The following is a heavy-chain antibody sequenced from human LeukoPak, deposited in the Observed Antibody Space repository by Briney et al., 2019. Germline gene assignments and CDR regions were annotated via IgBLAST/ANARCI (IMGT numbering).Heavy chain of an antibody. CDR1: GFTFRSYA. Sequence: GGSLRLSCAASGFTFRSYALSWVRQVPGKGLEWVAAVSDSGTSTYYAPSVSGRFAISKDFSTTAVYLQMNSLRAEDTPVYYCAKGLYYYDDTGFLAEYFQHWGQGTLVTVSS. V-gene: IGHV3-23*01. D-gene: IGHD3-22*01. CDR3: AKGLYYYDDTGFLAEYFQH. CDR2: VSDSGTST. J-gene: IGHJ1*01.